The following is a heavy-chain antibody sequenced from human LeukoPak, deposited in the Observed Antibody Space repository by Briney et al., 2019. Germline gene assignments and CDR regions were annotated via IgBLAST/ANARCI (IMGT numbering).Heavy chain of an antibody. V-gene: IGHV3-30-3*02. CDR1: GFTFSSYV. J-gene: IGHJ4*02. D-gene: IGHD6-19*01. CDR3: AKNPSSGQFDY. CDR2: ISYDGSNK. Sequence: GGSLRLSCAASGFTFSSYVMHWVRQAPGKGLEWVAVISYDGSNKYYADSVKGRFTISRDNSKNTLYLQMNSLRAEDTAVYYCAKNPSSGQFDYWGQGTLVTVSS.